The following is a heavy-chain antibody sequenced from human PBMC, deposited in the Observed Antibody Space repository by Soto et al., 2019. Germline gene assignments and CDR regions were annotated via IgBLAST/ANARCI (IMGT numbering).Heavy chain of an antibody. D-gene: IGHD3-10*01. CDR1: GFTFSSYG. CDR3: AKDWGAGSWGYY. J-gene: IGHJ4*02. V-gene: IGHV3-30*18. Sequence: QVQLVESGGGVVQPGRSLRLSCAASGFTFSSYGMHWVRQAPGKGLEWVAVISYDGSNKYYADSVKGRFTISRDNSKNTRYLQMNSLRAEDTAVYYCAKDWGAGSWGYYWGQGTLVTVSS. CDR2: ISYDGSNK.